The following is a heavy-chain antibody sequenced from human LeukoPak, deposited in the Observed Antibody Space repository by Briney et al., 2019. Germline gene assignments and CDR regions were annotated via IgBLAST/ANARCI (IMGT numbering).Heavy chain of an antibody. CDR1: GGSISGYY. CDR3: ARGGVGVNPTRLQH. Sequence: SVTLSLTCTVSGGSISGYYWSWIRQPPGKGLEWIGYIEQSGNSNYNPSLKSRVTISVDTSRNQFSLRLSSVTAADTAVYYCARGGVGVNPTRLQHWGQGTLVTVSS. CDR2: IEQSGNS. J-gene: IGHJ1*01. D-gene: IGHD1-26*01. V-gene: IGHV4-59*01.